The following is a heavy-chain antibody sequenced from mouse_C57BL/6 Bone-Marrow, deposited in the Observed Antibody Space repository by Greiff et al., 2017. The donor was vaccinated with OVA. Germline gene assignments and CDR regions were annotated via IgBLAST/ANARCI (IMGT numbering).Heavy chain of an antibody. Sequence: VQLKQSGPELVKPGASVKISCKASGYTFTDYYMNWVKQSHGKSLEWIGDINPNNGGTSYNQKFKGKATLTVDKSSSTAYMELRSLTSEDSAVYYCASEDFWYFDVWGTGTTVTVSS. CDR3: ASEDFWYFDV. CDR1: GYTFTDYY. V-gene: IGHV1-26*01. J-gene: IGHJ1*03. CDR2: INPNNGGT.